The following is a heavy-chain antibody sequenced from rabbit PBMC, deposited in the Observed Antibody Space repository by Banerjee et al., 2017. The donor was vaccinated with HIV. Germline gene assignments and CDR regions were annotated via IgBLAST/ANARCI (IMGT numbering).Heavy chain of an antibody. CDR3: ARDLAAVTGWNFNL. CDR1: GFSFSNKGV. Sequence: QEQLEESGGDLVKPEGSLTLTCTASGFSFSNKGVMCWVRQAPGKGLEWIACINTSSGNTVYASWAKGRFTISRTSSTTVTLQMTSLTAADTATYFCARDLAAVTGWNFNLWGPGTLVTVS. CDR2: INTSSGNT. V-gene: IGHV1S45*01. D-gene: IGHD7-1*01. J-gene: IGHJ4*01.